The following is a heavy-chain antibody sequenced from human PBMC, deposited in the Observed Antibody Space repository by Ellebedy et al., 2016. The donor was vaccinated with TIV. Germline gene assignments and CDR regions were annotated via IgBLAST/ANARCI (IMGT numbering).Heavy chain of an antibody. V-gene: IGHV3-23*01. CDR2: ISDSGGNT. D-gene: IGHD6-13*01. CDR3: AKAWLGAGAGTDFDY. J-gene: IGHJ4*02. Sequence: GESLKISXAASGFPFSSYAMSWVRQPPGKGLEWVSSISDSGGNTYYADSVRGRFTFSRDNSKNTLYLQMNSLRAEDTAVYYCAKAWLGAGAGTDFDYWGRGTLVTVSS. CDR1: GFPFSSYA.